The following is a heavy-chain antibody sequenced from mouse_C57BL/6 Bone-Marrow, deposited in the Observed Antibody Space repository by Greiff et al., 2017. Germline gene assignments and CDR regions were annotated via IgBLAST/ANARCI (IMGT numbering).Heavy chain of an antibody. CDR2: IHPNSGST. J-gene: IGHJ3*01. V-gene: IGHV1-64*01. CDR3: AGYPYGNYGAWFAY. Sequence: QVHVKQPGAELVKPGASVKLSCKASGYNFTSYWMHWVKQRPGQGLEWIGMIHPNSGSTNYNEKFKSKATLTVDKSSSTAYMQLSSLTSEDSAVYYCAGYPYGNYGAWFAYWGQGTLVTVSA. D-gene: IGHD2-1*01. CDR1: GYNFTSYW.